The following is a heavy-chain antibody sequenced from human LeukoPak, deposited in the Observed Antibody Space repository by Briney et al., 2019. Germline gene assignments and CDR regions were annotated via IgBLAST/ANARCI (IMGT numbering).Heavy chain of an antibody. CDR1: GYTFTGYY. J-gene: IGHJ4*02. D-gene: IGHD6-13*01. Sequence: ASVKVSCKASGYTFTGYYMHWVRQAPGQGLEWMGWINPNSGGTNYAQKFQGRVTMTRDTSISTAYMELSSLRAEDTAVYYCARDSHRGSIWDRFIIDYWGQGTLVTVSS. CDR2: INPNSGGT. V-gene: IGHV1-2*02. CDR3: ARDSHRGSIWDRFIIDY.